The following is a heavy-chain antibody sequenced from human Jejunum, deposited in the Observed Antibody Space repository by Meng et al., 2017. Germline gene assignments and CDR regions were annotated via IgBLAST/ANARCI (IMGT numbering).Heavy chain of an antibody. Sequence: QVHLQESGPGLVRPAETLSHPCAVPGVSVTSGNYYWSWVRQPPGQGLEWIGHVFYTGSTNYSPSFKSRVTISVHTSMNQFSLKLNSVTAADTAVYYCARGGWDFEYWGQGILVTVSS. J-gene: IGHJ4*02. V-gene: IGHV4-61*01. CDR3: ARGGWDFEY. CDR1: GVSVTSGNYY. CDR2: VFYTGST. D-gene: IGHD3-16*01.